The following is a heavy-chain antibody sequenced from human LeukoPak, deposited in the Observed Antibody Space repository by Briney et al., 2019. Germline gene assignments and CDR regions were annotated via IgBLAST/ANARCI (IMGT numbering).Heavy chain of an antibody. CDR1: GGSTSSYY. Sequence: NPSETLSLTCTVSGGSTSSYYWSWIRQPPGKGLEWTGYTYYSGSTNYNPSLKSRVTISVDTSKNQFSLKLSSVTAADTAVYYCARVSYYDILTGYYIRAFDIWGQGTMVTVSS. D-gene: IGHD3-9*01. CDR2: TYYSGST. V-gene: IGHV4-59*01. CDR3: ARVSYYDILTGYYIRAFDI. J-gene: IGHJ3*02.